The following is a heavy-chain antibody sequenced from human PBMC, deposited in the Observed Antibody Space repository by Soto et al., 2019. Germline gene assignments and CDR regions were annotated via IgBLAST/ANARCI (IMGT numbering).Heavy chain of an antibody. J-gene: IGHJ4*02. CDR2: IKSKADGGTT. CDR1: EFTFANAW. D-gene: IGHD4-17*01. Sequence: EVQLVESGGDLVKPGGSLRLSCAASEFTFANAWISWVHQAPGKGLELVGRIKSKADGGTTDYAAPVKGRFTISRDESQNTLYLQMNSLKTEDTAVYYCTSLYYGHWGQGTLVTVSS. V-gene: IGHV3-15*01. CDR3: TSLYYGH.